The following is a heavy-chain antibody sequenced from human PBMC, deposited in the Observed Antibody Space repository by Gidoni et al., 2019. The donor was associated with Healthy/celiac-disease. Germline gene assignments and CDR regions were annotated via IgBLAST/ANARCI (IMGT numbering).Heavy chain of an antibody. CDR1: GFPFSSYG. CDR2: RSYDGSNK. D-gene: IGHD2-2*01. Sequence: QVQLVESGGGVVQPGMSLRLSCAASGFPFSSYGMHWVRQAPGKGLEWVAVRSYDGSNKDYADTVKGRFTISRDNSKNTLYLQMNSLRAEETAVYYCAKEVETIVVVPAGLDYWGQGTLVTVSS. CDR3: AKEVETIVVVPAGLDY. J-gene: IGHJ4*02. V-gene: IGHV3-30*18.